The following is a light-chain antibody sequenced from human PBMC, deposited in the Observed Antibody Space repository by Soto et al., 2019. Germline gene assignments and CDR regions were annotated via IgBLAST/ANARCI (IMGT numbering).Light chain of an antibody. CDR1: SSNIGAGRD. J-gene: IGLJ1*01. CDR2: DSN. Sequence: QSVLTQPPSVSGAPGQRVIISCTGSSSNIGAGRDVHWYRQFPGEAPKFLISDSNHRPSGVPDRFSVSKSGASASLAITGLRAEDEGDYFCQSYGTSLSGLYVFGTGTQLTVL. V-gene: IGLV1-40*01. CDR3: QSYGTSLSGLYV.